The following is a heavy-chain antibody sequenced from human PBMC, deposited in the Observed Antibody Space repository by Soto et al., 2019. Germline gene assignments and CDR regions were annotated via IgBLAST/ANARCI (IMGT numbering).Heavy chain of an antibody. D-gene: IGHD3-3*01. CDR2: ISSSSSYI. CDR3: ARDYDFWSGYYATGPVPSGYGMDV. J-gene: IGHJ6*02. V-gene: IGHV3-21*01. CDR1: GFTFSSYS. Sequence: GGSLRLSCAASGFTFSSYSMNWVRQAPGKGLEWVSSISSSSSYIYYADSVKGRFTISRDNAKNSLYLQMNSLRAEDTAVYYCARDYDFWSGYYATGPVPSGYGMDVWGQGTTVTVSS.